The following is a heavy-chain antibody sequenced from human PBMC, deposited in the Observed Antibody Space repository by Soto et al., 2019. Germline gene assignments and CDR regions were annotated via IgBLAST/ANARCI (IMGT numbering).Heavy chain of an antibody. J-gene: IGHJ6*02. Sequence: QVTLKESGPVLVKPTETLTLTCTVSGFSLSNAAMGVSWIRQPPGKALEWLAHIFPKDEKSYRTSLKSRLTISNDTSNSPVVLTTTTLDPVDTATYYCARIRDPDGYSYSQYGMDVWGQGTTVTVSS. V-gene: IGHV2-26*01. CDR2: IFPKDEK. CDR1: GFSLSNAAMG. CDR3: ARIRDPDGYSYSQYGMDV.